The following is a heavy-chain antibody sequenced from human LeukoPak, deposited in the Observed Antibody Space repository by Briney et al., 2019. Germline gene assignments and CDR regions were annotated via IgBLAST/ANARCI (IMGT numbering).Heavy chain of an antibody. V-gene: IGHV4-59*11. CDR3: ARYTRFCSSTSCPGAYFDY. J-gene: IGHJ4*02. D-gene: IGHD2-2*01. CDR1: GGSISSHY. CDR2: IYYSGST. Sequence: SETLSLTCTVSGGSISSHYWSWIRQPPGKGLEWIGYIYYSGSTNYNPSLKSRVTISVDTSKNQFSLKLSSVTAADTAVYYCARYTRFCSSTSCPGAYFDYWGQGTLVTVSS.